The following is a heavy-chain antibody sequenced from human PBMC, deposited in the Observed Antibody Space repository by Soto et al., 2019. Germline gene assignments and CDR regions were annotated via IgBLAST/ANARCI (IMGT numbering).Heavy chain of an antibody. CDR2: IKSKTDGGTT. Sequence: GGSLRLSCAASGFTFSNAWMNWVRQAPGKGLEWVGRIKSKTDGGTTDYAAPVKGRFTISRDDSKNTLYLQMNSLKTEDTAVYYCTTARGSGWYYYSYGMDVWGQGTTVTVSS. V-gene: IGHV3-15*07. J-gene: IGHJ6*02. D-gene: IGHD6-19*01. CDR3: TTARGSGWYYYSYGMDV. CDR1: GFTFSNAW.